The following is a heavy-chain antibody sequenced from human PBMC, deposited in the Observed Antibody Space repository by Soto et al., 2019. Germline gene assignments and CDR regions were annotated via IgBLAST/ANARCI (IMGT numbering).Heavy chain of an antibody. V-gene: IGHV3-20*04. CDR2: INWNGGST. Sequence: EVQLVESGGGVVQPGGSLRLSCAASGFTFDDYGMSWVRQAPGKGLERVSGINWNGGSTGYPDSVQGRFTISRDSAKTFLYLQMNSLRSEDTALYYCARVLGSSYYGSGSRCFDYWGQGALVTVFS. CDR1: GFTFDDYG. D-gene: IGHD3-10*01. J-gene: IGHJ4*02. CDR3: ARVLGSSYYGSGSRCFDY.